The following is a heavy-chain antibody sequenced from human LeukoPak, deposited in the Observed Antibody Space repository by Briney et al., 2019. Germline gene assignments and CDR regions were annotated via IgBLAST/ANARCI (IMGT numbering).Heavy chain of an antibody. V-gene: IGHV1-18*01. D-gene: IGHD3-22*01. CDR1: GYTFTSYG. Sequence: GASVKVSCKASGYTFTSYGISWVRQAPGQGLEWMGWISAYNGNTNYAQKLQGRVTMTTDTSTSTAYMELRSLRSDDTAVYYCARDRYYYDSSSRNYYYYMDVWGKGTTVTVSS. CDR3: ARDRYYYDSSSRNYYYYMDV. J-gene: IGHJ6*03. CDR2: ISAYNGNT.